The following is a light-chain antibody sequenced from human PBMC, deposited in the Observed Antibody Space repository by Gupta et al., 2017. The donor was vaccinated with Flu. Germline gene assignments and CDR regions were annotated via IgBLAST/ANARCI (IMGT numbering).Light chain of an antibody. V-gene: IGLV2-11*01. CDR2: DVT. CDR3: CSFAGSDTLI. CDR1: SSDIGDDNY. Sequence: SALPPPLSVSGSPGQSVTISCTGTSSDIGDDNYVSWYQQHPGRAPKLLIYDVTERPSGVPGRFSGSKSGNTASLTISDRQAEDEADYHCCSFAGSDTLIFGGGTKVTVL. J-gene: IGLJ2*01.